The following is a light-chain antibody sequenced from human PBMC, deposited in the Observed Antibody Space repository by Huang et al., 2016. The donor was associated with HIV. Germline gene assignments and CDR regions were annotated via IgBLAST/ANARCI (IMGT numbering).Light chain of an antibody. CDR3: QQSYNTPYT. V-gene: IGKV1-39*01. Sequence: DIQMTQSPSSLSASVGDRVTIICRASQRIRNYLNWYQQKPGKPPKVLISAASSLQSGVPSMFSASGSGTDFTLTISSLQPDDFATYFCQQSYNTPYTFGQGTKVEIK. CDR2: AAS. J-gene: IGKJ2*01. CDR1: QRIRNY.